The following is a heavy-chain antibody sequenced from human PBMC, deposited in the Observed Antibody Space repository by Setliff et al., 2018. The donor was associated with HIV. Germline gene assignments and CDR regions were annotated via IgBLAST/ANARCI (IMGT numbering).Heavy chain of an antibody. D-gene: IGHD2-21*02. CDR1: GGSFSGSY. V-gene: IGHV4-34*01. J-gene: IGHJ4*02. Sequence: ETLSLTCAVHGGSFSGSYWSWIRQPPGKGLEWIGELNYVGVTNHNPSLKSRVTISVEASKRQWSLKLNSVTAADTAVNYCATTECRGADCPQMYDYWGQGILVTVSS. CDR2: LNYVGVT. CDR3: ATTECRGADCPQMYDY.